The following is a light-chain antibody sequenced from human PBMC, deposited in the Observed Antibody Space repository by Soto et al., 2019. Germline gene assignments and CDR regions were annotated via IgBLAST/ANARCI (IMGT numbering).Light chain of an antibody. Sequence: EIVMTQSPATLSVSPGERATLSCRASQSVGSNLAWFQQKPGQAPRLLIYGASTRATGVPARFSGSGSETEFTLTISSLQSEDFAVYCCQQYNNWPRTFGQGTKVEIK. CDR3: QQYNNWPRT. CDR1: QSVGSN. J-gene: IGKJ1*01. CDR2: GAS. V-gene: IGKV3-15*01.